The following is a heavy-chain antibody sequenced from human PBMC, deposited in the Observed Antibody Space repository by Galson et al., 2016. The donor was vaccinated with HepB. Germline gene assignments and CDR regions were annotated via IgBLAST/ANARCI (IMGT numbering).Heavy chain of an antibody. V-gene: IGHV3-23*01. D-gene: IGHD4-17*01. Sequence: SLRLSCAASGFTFTAYAMSWVRQAPGQGLEWVSHVSESGGSTQYGDSVKGQFTTYKDNSKNTLYLQMNSLRAEDTAVYYCARGRRGDFGGGGGFDIWGQGTMVTVSS. CDR3: ARGRRGDFGGGGGFDI. CDR1: GFTFTAYA. J-gene: IGHJ3*02. CDR2: VSESGGST.